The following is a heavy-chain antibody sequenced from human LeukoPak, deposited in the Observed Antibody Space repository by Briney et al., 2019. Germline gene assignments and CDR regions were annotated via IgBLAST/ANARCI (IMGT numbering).Heavy chain of an antibody. D-gene: IGHD1/OR15-1a*01. V-gene: IGHV3-23*01. J-gene: IGHJ4*02. CDR2: ISGNGGTT. CDR3: AKDGDGEQRDFDY. Sequence: GGSLRLSCAASGFTFNYYAMSWVRQAPGKGLEWVPAISGNGGTTHYADSVKGRFTISRDNSKNTVYLQMNSLRAEDTAVYYCAKDGDGEQRDFDYWGQGTLVTVSS. CDR1: GFTFNYYA.